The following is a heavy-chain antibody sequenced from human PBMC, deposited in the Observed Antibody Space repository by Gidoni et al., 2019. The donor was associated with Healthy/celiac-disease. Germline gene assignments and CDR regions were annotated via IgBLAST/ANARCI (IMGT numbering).Heavy chain of an antibody. D-gene: IGHD1-20*01. Sequence: EVQLVQSGAEVKKPGESLKISCKGSGYSFTRYSIGWVRQMPGKGLEWMGIIYPGDSDTRYSPSFQGQVTISADKSISTAYLQWSSLKASDTAMYYCARLRGGGVYNWNDEGDAFDIWGQGTMVTVSS. CDR3: ARLRGGGVYNWNDEGDAFDI. CDR1: GYSFTRYS. CDR2: IYPGDSDT. J-gene: IGHJ3*02. V-gene: IGHV5-51*03.